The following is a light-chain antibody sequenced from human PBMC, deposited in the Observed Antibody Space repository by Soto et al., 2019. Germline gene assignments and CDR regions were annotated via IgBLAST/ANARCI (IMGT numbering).Light chain of an antibody. CDR3: QTWGTGIHVV. CDR1: SGHSSYA. CDR2: LDSDGSH. Sequence: QLVLTQSPSASASLGASVKLTCTLSSGHSSYAIAWHQQQPEKGPRYLMKLDSDGSHTKGDAIPDRFSGPSSGAERYLTISSLQSEDEADYYCQTWGTGIHVVFGGGTQLTVL. V-gene: IGLV4-69*01. J-gene: IGLJ2*01.